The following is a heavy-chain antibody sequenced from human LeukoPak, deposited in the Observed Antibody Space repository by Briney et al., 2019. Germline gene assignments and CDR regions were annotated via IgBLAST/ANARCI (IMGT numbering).Heavy chain of an antibody. V-gene: IGHV1-24*01. J-gene: IGHJ3*02. CDR1: GYTLTELS. CDR3: ATSRGGSYYDAFDI. Sequence: LRASVKVSCKVSGYTLTELSMHWVRQAPGRGLEWMGGFDPEDGETIYAQKFQGRVTMTEDTSTDTAYMELSSLRSEDTAVYYCATSRGGSYYDAFDIWGQGTMVTVSS. CDR2: FDPEDGET. D-gene: IGHD3-16*01.